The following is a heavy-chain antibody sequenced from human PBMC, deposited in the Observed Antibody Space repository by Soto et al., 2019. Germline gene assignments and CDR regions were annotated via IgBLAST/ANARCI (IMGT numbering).Heavy chain of an antibody. CDR1: GYMFTGFY. Sequence: ASVKVSCKASGYMFTGFYLHWVRQVPGQGLEWMGWINPNNGVTTYAKNFQGRVTMTRDSSISTAYMELSSLRSDDTAVYFCAAAAIPVAGRHPDFWGQRXVVTVSS. CDR3: AAAAIPVAGRHPDF. CDR2: INPNNGVT. D-gene: IGHD6-19*01. J-gene: IGHJ4*02. V-gene: IGHV1-2*02.